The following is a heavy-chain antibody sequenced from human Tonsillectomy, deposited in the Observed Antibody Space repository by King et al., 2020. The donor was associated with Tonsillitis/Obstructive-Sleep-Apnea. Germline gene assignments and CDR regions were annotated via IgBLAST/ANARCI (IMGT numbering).Heavy chain of an antibody. CDR3: AHRHLYSNIFDY. D-gene: IGHD6-13*01. J-gene: IGHJ4*02. V-gene: IGHV2-5*02. CDR2: IYWDDDK. Sequence: TLKESGPTLVKPTQTLTLTCTFSGFSLSTSGVGVGWIRQPPGKALEWLALIYWDDDKRYSPSLKSRLTITKETPKNQVVLTSTNMDPVDTATYYCAHRHLYSNIFDYWGQGTLVTVSS. CDR1: GFSLSTSGVG.